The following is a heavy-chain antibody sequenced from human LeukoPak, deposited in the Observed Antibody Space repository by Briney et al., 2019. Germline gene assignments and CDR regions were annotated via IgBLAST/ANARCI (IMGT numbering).Heavy chain of an antibody. V-gene: IGHV4-39*02. D-gene: IGHD6-13*01. CDR3: ARDSGLAAAGTDRNWFDP. CDR1: GGSISSSSYY. J-gene: IGHJ5*02. Sequence: PSETLSLTCTVSGGSISSSSYYWGWIRQPPGKGLEWIGSIYYSGSTNYNPSLKSRVTISVDTSKNQFSLKLSSVTAADTAVYYCARDSGLAAAGTDRNWFDPWGQGTLVTVSS. CDR2: IYYSGST.